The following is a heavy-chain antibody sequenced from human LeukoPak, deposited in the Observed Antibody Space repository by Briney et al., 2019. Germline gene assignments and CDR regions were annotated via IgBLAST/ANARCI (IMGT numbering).Heavy chain of an antibody. CDR2: FDPEDGET. J-gene: IGHJ5*02. Sequence: GASVKVSCKVSGYILTELSMHWVRQAPGKGLEWMGGFDPEDGETIYAQKFQGRVTMTEDTSTDTAYMELSSLRSEDTAVYYCAAGGAAGNWFDPWGQGTLVTVSS. CDR1: GYILTELS. D-gene: IGHD6-13*01. V-gene: IGHV1-24*01. CDR3: AAGGAAGNWFDP.